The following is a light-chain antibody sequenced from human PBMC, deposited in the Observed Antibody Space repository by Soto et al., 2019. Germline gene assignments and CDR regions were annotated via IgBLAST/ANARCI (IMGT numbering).Light chain of an antibody. CDR1: SSNIGAGYD. Sequence: QLVLTQPPSVSGAPGQRVTISCTGSSSNIGAGYDVHWYQQLPGTAPKLLIYGNSNRPSGVPDRFSGSKSGTSASLAITGLLAEDEADYYCQSYDSSLSGSYVFGTGTKLTVL. J-gene: IGLJ1*01. V-gene: IGLV1-40*01. CDR2: GNS. CDR3: QSYDSSLSGSYV.